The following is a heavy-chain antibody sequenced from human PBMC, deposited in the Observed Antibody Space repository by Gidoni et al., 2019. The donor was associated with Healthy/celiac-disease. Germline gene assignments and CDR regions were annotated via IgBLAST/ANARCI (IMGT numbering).Heavy chain of an antibody. CDR3: ARDGIAAAGADAFDI. J-gene: IGHJ3*02. V-gene: IGHV1-46*03. CDR2: INPSGGST. CDR1: GYTFTSYY. Sequence: QVQLVQSGAEVKQPGASVKVSCKASGYTFTSYYMPWVRQAPGQGLEWMGIINPSGGSTSYAQKFQGRVTMTRDTSTSTVYMELSSLRSEDTAVYYCARDGIAAAGADAFDIWGQGTMVTVSS. D-gene: IGHD6-13*01.